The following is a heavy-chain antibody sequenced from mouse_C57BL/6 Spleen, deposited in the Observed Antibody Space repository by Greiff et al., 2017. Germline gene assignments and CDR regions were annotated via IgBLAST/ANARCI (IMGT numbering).Heavy chain of an antibody. CDR2: ISGGGGNT. CDR1: GFTFSSYT. Sequence: EVMLLESGGGLVKPGGSLKLSCAASGFTFSSYTMSWVRQTPEKRLEWVATISGGGGNTYYPDSVKGRFTISRDNAKNTLYLQMSSLRSEDTALYYCAKHYYGSSCLAYWGQGTLVTVSA. V-gene: IGHV5-9*01. CDR3: AKHYYGSSCLAY. J-gene: IGHJ3*01. D-gene: IGHD1-1*01.